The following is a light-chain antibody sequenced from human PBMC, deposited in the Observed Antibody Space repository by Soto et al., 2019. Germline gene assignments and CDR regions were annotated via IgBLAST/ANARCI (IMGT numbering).Light chain of an antibody. Sequence: DIQMTQSPSSLSASVGDRVTITCRASQSISSYLNWYQQKPGKAPKLLIYAASSLQSGVPLRFSGSGSGTNVTLTISSLQPEDFATYYCQQSHSIPFTFGPGTKVDIK. CDR2: AAS. CDR3: QQSHSIPFT. J-gene: IGKJ3*01. CDR1: QSISSY. V-gene: IGKV1-39*01.